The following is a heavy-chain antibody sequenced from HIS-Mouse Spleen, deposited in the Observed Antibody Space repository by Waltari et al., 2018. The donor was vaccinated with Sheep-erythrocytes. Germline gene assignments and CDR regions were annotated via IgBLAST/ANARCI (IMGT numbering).Heavy chain of an antibody. CDR1: GFSLSNARLG. CDR3: ARITSYYDFWSTYNKDYFDY. V-gene: IGHV2-26*01. D-gene: IGHD3-3*01. J-gene: IGHJ4*02. Sequence: KPKDTLTLTCTVPGFSLSNARLGGSCIRQPPGKALEWLAHIFSNDEKSYSTSLKSRLTISKDTSKSQVVLTMTNMDPVDTATYYCARITSYYDFWSTYNKDYFDYWGQGTLVTVSS. CDR2: IFSNDEK.